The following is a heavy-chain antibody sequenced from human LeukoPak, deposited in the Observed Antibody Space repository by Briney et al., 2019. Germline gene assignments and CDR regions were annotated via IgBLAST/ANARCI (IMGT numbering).Heavy chain of an antibody. J-gene: IGHJ5*02. CDR3: ARGSRVAARRNWFDP. V-gene: IGHV1-8*01. Sequence: ASVKVSCKASGYTFTSYDINWVRQATGQGLEWMGWMNPNSGNTGYAQKFQGRVTMTRNTSISTAYMELSSLRSEDTAVYYCARGSRVAARRNWFDPWGQGTLVTVSS. CDR2: MNPNSGNT. D-gene: IGHD2-15*01. CDR1: GYTFTSYD.